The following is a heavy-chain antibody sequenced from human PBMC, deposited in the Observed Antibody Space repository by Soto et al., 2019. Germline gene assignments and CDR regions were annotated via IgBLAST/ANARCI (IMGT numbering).Heavy chain of an antibody. CDR3: GKVGAGWDFNCSSTSCYPLNPYYYYYCMDV. Sequence: GGSLRLSCAASGFTFSSYGMHWVRQAPGKGLEWVAVISYDGSNKYYADSVKGRFTISRDNSKNTLYLQMNSLRAEDTAVYYWGKVGAGWDFNCSSTSCYPLNPYYYYYCMDVWGQGTTVTVSS. V-gene: IGHV3-30*18. CDR2: ISYDGSNK. D-gene: IGHD2-2*01. J-gene: IGHJ6*02. CDR1: GFTFSSYG.